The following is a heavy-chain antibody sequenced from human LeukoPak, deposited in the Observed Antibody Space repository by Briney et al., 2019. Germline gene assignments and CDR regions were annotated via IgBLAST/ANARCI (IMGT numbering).Heavy chain of an antibody. D-gene: IGHD5/OR15-5a*01. CDR2: ISAYNGNT. Sequence: GASVKVSCKASGYTFTSYGISWVRQAPGQGLEWMGWISAYNGNTNYAQKLQGRVTMTTDTSTSTAYMELRSLRSDDTAAYYCARDLQDKVWLGAVYYYYGMDVWGQGTTVTVSS. V-gene: IGHV1-18*01. J-gene: IGHJ6*02. CDR1: GYTFTSYG. CDR3: ARDLQDKVWLGAVYYYYGMDV.